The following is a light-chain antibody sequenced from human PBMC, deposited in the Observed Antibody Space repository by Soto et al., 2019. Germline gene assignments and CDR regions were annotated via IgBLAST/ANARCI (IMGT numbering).Light chain of an antibody. CDR1: QNIRVY. CDR2: AAS. J-gene: IGKJ2*03. CDR3: QQIFGTRYS. V-gene: IGKV1-39*01. Sequence: DIQMTQSPSSLSASVGDRVTITCRASQNIRVYLNWYQQKPGKAPKPLIYAASTLLSGVPSRFSGIGSGTDFTLTISTLQPEDFATYYCQQIFGTRYSIGQGIKLEI.